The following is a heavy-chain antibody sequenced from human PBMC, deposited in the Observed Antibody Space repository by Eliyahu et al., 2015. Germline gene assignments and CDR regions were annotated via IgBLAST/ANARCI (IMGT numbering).Heavy chain of an antibody. J-gene: IGHJ5*02. CDR2: IYWDDDK. V-gene: IGHV2-5*02. Sequence: QITLKESGPPVVKPTQTLTLTCTFSGFSLASSGANVAWIRQPPGKALEWLALIYWDDDKRYNPSLKSRLTIAKDTSKNQVVLSLTNMDPVDTATYYCAHRVVTGYYPNYNWFDTWGQGTLVTVSS. CDR1: GFSLASSGAN. CDR3: AHRVVTGYYPNYNWFDT. D-gene: IGHD3-22*01.